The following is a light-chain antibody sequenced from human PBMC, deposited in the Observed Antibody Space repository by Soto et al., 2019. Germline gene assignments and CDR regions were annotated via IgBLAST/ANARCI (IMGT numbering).Light chain of an antibody. CDR3: QQYGSSPWT. CDR1: QSVSSSY. J-gene: IGKJ1*01. Sequence: EIVLTQSPVTLSLSPVERATLSCMASQSVSSSYLGWYQQKPGQAPRLLIYGASSRATGIPDRFSGSGSGTDFTLTISRLEPEDFAVYYCQQYGSSPWTFGQGTKVDIK. V-gene: IGKV3-20*01. CDR2: GAS.